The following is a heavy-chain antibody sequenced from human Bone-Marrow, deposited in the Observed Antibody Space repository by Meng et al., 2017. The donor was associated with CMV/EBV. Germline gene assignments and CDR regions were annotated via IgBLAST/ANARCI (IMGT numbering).Heavy chain of an antibody. V-gene: IGHV3-7*01. Sequence: GESLKISCAASGFTFSTYWMTCVRQAPGKGLEWVANIKKDGSEKYYVDSVKGRFTKSRDNAKNSLYLQMNSLRAEDTAVYYCASGPIFGDFFDYWGQGTLVTVSS. CDR2: IKKDGSEK. J-gene: IGHJ4*02. CDR3: ASGPIFGDFFDY. CDR1: GFTFSTYW. D-gene: IGHD3-3*01.